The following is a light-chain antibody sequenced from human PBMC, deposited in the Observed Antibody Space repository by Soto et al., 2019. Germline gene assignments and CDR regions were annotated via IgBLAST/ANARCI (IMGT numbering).Light chain of an antibody. CDR1: QTISIF. CDR2: GAS. CDR3: QRSYGSPPWT. V-gene: IGKV1-39*01. J-gene: IGKJ1*01. Sequence: DVQMTQSQSSLSASVGDRVTITCRASQTISIFLNWYQQKPGKAPKLLIYGASTLQGGVPPRFSGSGSGTDFTLTISRLQPEDFATYYCQRSYGSPPWTFGQGTKVDIK.